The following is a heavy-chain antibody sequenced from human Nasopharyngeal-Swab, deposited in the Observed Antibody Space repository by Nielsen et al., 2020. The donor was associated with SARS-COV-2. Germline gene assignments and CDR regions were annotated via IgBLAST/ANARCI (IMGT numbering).Heavy chain of an antibody. CDR3: ARHVSSSWYAAVAGIRAFDY. Sequence: WIRQPPGKGLEWIGSIYYSGSTYYNPSLKSRVTISVDTSKNRFSLKLSSVTAADTAVYYCARHVSSSWYAAVAGIRAFDYWDQGTLVTVSS. J-gene: IGHJ4*02. CDR2: IYYSGST. D-gene: IGHD6-13*01. V-gene: IGHV4-39*01.